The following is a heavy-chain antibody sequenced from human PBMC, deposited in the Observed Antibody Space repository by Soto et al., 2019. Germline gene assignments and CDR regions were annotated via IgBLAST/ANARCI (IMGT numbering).Heavy chain of an antibody. V-gene: IGHV3-7*04. J-gene: IGHJ4*02. CDR2: IKQDGSDK. CDR3: ARVENSGDYSGIYRHFDL. Sequence: PGGSLRLSCAASGFTFSRYFMSWVRQAPGRGLECVANIKQDGSDKYYVDSVKGRFTISRDNADNSLWLQMNSLRVEDTALYYCARVENSGDYSGIYRHFDLWGQGTQVTVSS. D-gene: IGHD3-22*01. CDR1: GFTFSRYF.